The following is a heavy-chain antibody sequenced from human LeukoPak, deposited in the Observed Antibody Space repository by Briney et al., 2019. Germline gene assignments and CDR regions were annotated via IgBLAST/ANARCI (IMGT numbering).Heavy chain of an antibody. D-gene: IGHD3-22*01. CDR3: ARQDSTAYYDSTGLPYDAFDI. Sequence: GESLKISCKISGYTLTNNWIGWVRQVPGKGLEWMGLIYPGYSDGKYSPSFQGQVTLSVDTSISTAYLQLSGLRASDTAMYYCARQDSTAYYDSTGLPYDAFDIWGQGTMVTVSS. CDR2: IYPGYSDG. J-gene: IGHJ3*02. CDR1: GYTLTNNW. V-gene: IGHV5-51*01.